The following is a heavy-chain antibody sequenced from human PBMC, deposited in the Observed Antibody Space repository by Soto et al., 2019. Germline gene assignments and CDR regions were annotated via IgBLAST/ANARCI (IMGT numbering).Heavy chain of an antibody. V-gene: IGHV3-21*01. CDR1: GFTFSSYS. CDR3: ARELSSDYYDSSGYFFYY. D-gene: IGHD3-22*01. J-gene: IGHJ4*02. Sequence: GGSLRLSCAASGFTFSSYSMNWVRQAPGKGLEWVSSISSSSSYIYYADSVKGRFTISRDNAKNSLYLQMNSLRAEDTAVYYCARELSSDYYDSSGYFFYYWGQGTLVTVSS. CDR2: ISSSSSYI.